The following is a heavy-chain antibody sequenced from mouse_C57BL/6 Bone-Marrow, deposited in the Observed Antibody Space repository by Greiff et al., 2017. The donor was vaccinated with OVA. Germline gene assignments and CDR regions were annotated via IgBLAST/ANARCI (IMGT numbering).Heavy chain of an antibody. Sequence: VQRVESGAELVRPGASVTLSCKASGYTFTDYEMHWVKQTPVHGLEWIGAIDPETGGTAYNQKFKGKAILTADKSSSTAYMELRSLTSEDSAVYYCTELGRDYWGQGTTLTVSS. D-gene: IGHD4-1*01. J-gene: IGHJ2*01. CDR3: TELGRDY. CDR1: GYTFTDYE. CDR2: IDPETGGT. V-gene: IGHV1-15*01.